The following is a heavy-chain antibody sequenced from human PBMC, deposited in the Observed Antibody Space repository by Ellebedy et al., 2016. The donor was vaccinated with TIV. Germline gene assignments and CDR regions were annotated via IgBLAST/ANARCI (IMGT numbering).Heavy chain of an antibody. CDR2: ISPYNGNI. CDR3: ARVRLDDSSGYGGKDY. V-gene: IGHV1-18*04. CDR1: VDTFSSYG. D-gene: IGHD3-22*01. J-gene: IGHJ4*02. Sequence: ASVKVSCXASVDTFSSYGISWVRQAPGQGLEWMGWISPYNGNIKYAQDLQGRVTLTTETATSTAYMELRTLRSDDTAVYYCARVRLDDSSGYGGKDYWGQGTLVTVSS.